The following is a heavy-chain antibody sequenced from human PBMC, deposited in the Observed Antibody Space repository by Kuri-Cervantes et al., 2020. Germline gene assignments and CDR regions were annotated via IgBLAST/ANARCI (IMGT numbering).Heavy chain of an antibody. CDR1: GGSVSSGSYY. J-gene: IGHJ4*02. CDR3: ARDQYSSGWPPFDY. Sequence: SEILSLTCTVSGGSVSSGSYYWSWIRQPPGKGLEWIGYIYYSGSTNYNPSLKSRVTISVDTSKNQFSLKLSSVTAADTAVYYCARDQYSSGWPPFDYWGQGTLVTVSS. CDR2: IYYSGST. D-gene: IGHD6-19*01. V-gene: IGHV4-61*01.